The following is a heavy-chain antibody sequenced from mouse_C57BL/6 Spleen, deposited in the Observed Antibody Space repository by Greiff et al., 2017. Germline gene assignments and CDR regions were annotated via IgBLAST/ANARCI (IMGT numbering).Heavy chain of an antibody. J-gene: IGHJ4*01. Sequence: VQLVESGPELVKPGASVKISCKASGYAFSSSWMNWVKQRPGKGLEWIGRIYPGDGDTNYNGKFKGKATLTADKSSSTAYMQLSSLTSEDSAVYFCARPYDNYGWMDYWGQGTSVTVSS. CDR3: ARPYDNYGWMDY. V-gene: IGHV1-82*01. D-gene: IGHD2-1*01. CDR2: IYPGDGDT. CDR1: GYAFSSSW.